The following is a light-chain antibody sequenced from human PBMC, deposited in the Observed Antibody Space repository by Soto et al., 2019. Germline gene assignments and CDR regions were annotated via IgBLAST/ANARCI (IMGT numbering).Light chain of an antibody. V-gene: IGKV1-5*01. CDR1: QSISSW. CDR3: QQYNSYWT. J-gene: IGKJ1*01. Sequence: IQMTQSHFKISASIGDRDTVTCRASQSISSWLAWYQQKPGKAPKLLIYDASSLESGVPSRFSGSGSGTEFTLTISSLQPDDFATYYCQQYNSYWTVGQGTKVDI. CDR2: DAS.